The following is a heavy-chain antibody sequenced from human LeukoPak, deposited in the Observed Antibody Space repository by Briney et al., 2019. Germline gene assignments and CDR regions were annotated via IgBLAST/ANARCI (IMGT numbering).Heavy chain of an antibody. D-gene: IGHD6-19*01. Sequence: ASVKVSCKASGYTFTSYDINRVRQATGQGLEWMGWMNPNSGNTGYAQKFQGRVTMTRNTSISTAYMELSSLRSEDTAVYYCARGQYSSGLYNWFDPWGQGTLVTVSS. V-gene: IGHV1-8*01. CDR2: MNPNSGNT. CDR1: GYTFTSYD. J-gene: IGHJ5*02. CDR3: ARGQYSSGLYNWFDP.